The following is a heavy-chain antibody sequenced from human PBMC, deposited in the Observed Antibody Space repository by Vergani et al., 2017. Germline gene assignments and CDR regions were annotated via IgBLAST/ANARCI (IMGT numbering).Heavy chain of an antibody. D-gene: IGHD3-3*01. CDR1: GFSFSSYG. CDR3: ARFSRPYYDFXSGYYVTGYYYMDV. CDR2: IWYDGSNK. Sequence: VQLLESGGGVVQPGRSLRLSCAASGFSFSSYGMHWVRQAPGKGLEWVAVIWYDGSNKYYADSVKGRFTISRDNSKNTLYLQMNSLRAEDTAVYYCARFSRPYYDFXSGYYVTGYYYMDVWGEGNTVTVSS. J-gene: IGHJ6*03. V-gene: IGHV3-33*01.